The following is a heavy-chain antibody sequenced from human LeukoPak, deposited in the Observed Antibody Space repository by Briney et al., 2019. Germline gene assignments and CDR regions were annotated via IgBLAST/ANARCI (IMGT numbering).Heavy chain of an antibody. J-gene: IGHJ4*02. CDR2: IIPIFGTA. D-gene: IGHD3-3*01. CDR3: ARDGYYDFWSGLFDY. V-gene: IGHV1-69*01. CDR1: GGTFSSYA. Sequence: SVKVSCKASGGTFSSYAISWVRQAPGQGLEWMGGIIPIFGTANYAQKFQGRVTITADESTSTAYMELSSLRSEDTAVYYCARDGYYDFWSGLFDYWGQGTLVTVPS.